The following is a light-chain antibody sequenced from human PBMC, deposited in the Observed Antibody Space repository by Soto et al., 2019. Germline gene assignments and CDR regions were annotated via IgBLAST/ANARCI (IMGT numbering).Light chain of an antibody. Sequence: EIVLTQSPDTLSLSPGERATLSCRASQTVNNNYVAWYQQKPCQAHRLLIYQTSLRAAGIPARFSGSGSGTEFTLTISSLQSEDFAVYYCQQYKNWPTITFGQGTRLEIK. CDR1: QTVNNN. CDR2: QTS. CDR3: QQYKNWPTIT. V-gene: IGKV3D-15*01. J-gene: IGKJ5*01.